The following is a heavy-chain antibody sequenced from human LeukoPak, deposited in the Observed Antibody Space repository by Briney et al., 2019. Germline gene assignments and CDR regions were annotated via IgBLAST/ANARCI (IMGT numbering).Heavy chain of an antibody. CDR1: GFTFSSFG. D-gene: IGHD3-22*01. CDR3: ARDPATLGLSLDY. V-gene: IGHV3-30*02. J-gene: IGHJ4*02. CDR2: IRYDGSNK. Sequence: GGSLRLSCAASGFTFSSFGMHWVRQAPGKGLEWVAFIRYDGSNKYYADSVKGRFTISRDNSKNTLYLQMNSLRAEDTAVYYCARDPATLGLSLDYWGQGTLVTVSS.